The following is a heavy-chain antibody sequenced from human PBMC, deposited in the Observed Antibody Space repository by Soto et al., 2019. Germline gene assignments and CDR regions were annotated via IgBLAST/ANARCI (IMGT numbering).Heavy chain of an antibody. CDR3: ARGGYGSVSYGYGVDV. Sequence: PSETLSLTCTVSGGSISSYYWSWIRQPAGKGLEWIGRIYTSGSTNYNPSLQSRVIMSVDASKNQFSLKLSSVTAADTAVYYCARGGYGSVSYGYGVDVWGQGTTVTVSS. J-gene: IGHJ6*02. CDR1: GGSISSYY. V-gene: IGHV4-4*07. D-gene: IGHD3-10*01. CDR2: IYTSGST.